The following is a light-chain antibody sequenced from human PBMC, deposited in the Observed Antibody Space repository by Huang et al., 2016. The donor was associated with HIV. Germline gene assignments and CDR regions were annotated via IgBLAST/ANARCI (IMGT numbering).Light chain of an antibody. J-gene: IGKJ1*01. V-gene: IGKV3-20*01. Sequence: EIVLTQSPGTLSLSLGERATLSCRASQSVSNNYLAWYQQKPGQAPSLLIYGASSRATDIPDRFSGSGSGTDFTLTISRLEPEDFAVFYCQQYGTSPKTFGQGTKVEI. CDR3: QQYGTSPKT. CDR1: QSVSNNY. CDR2: GAS.